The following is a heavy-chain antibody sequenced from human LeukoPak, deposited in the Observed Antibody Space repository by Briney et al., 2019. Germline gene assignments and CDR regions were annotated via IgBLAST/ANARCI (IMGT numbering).Heavy chain of an antibody. V-gene: IGHV4-59*08. J-gene: IGHJ4*02. CDR3: ARHVLDGIAVALVDY. D-gene: IGHD6-19*01. CDR2: ISYSGST. CDR1: GGSISSYY. Sequence: PSETLSLTCTVSGGSISSYYWSWIRQPPGKGLEWIGYISYSGSTDYNPSLKSRVTISVDTSKNQFSLKLSSVTAADTAVYYCARHVLDGIAVALVDYWGQGTLVTVSS.